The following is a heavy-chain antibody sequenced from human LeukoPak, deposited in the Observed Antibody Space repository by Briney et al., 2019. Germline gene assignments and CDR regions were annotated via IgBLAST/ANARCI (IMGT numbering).Heavy chain of an antibody. V-gene: IGHV3-23*01. CDR2: ISGSGGST. CDR3: AKSVCSSTSCKRRPYYYMDV. Sequence: GGSLRLSCAASGFTFSSHGMSWVRQAPGKGLEWVSAISGSGGSTYYADSVKGRFTISRDNSKNRLYLKMNSLRDEDRVVYYCAKSVCSSTSCKRRPYYYMDVWGKGTMVTISS. D-gene: IGHD2-2*01. CDR1: GFTFSSHG. J-gene: IGHJ6*03.